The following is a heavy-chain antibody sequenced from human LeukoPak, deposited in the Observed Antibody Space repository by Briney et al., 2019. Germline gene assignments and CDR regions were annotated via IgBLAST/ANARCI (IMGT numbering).Heavy chain of an antibody. Sequence: SETLSLTCTVSGGSISSYYWSWIRQPAGKGLEWIGRIYTSGSTNYNPSLKSRVTMSVDTSKNQLSLKLSSVTAADTAVYYCARDRCSGGSCYFDYWGQGTLVTVSS. V-gene: IGHV4-4*07. J-gene: IGHJ4*02. CDR3: ARDRCSGGSCYFDY. D-gene: IGHD2-15*01. CDR1: GGSISSYY. CDR2: IYTSGST.